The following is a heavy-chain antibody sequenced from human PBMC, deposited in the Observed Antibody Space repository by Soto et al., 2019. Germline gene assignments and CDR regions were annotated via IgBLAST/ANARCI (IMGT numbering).Heavy chain of an antibody. J-gene: IGHJ4*02. Sequence: QVQLVESGGGVVQPGRSLRLSCAASGFTFSNFGMQWVRQAPGKGLEWVASISYDGNIKYSADSVKGRFTISRDNSKNTLYLQRNSLRREDTAVYYFARFWGPVTAAVDDYWGQGTLVTVSS. CDR3: ARFWGPVTAAVDDY. V-gene: IGHV3-30*03. CDR2: ISYDGNIK. CDR1: GFTFSNFG. D-gene: IGHD6-13*01.